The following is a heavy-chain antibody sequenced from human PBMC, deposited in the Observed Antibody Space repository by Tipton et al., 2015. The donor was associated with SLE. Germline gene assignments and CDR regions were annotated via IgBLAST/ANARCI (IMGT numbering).Heavy chain of an antibody. V-gene: IGHV4-34*01. CDR3: ARELDIMYTTYLDY. CDR2: INHSGST. Sequence: LRLSCAVYGGSFSGYYWNWIRLPPGKGLEWIGEINHSGSTHYNSSLKSRVTILVDTSKNQLSLKLKSVTAADTAVYYCARELDIMYTTYLDYWGQGPLVTVSS. CDR1: GGSFSGYY. J-gene: IGHJ4*02. D-gene: IGHD5/OR15-5a*01.